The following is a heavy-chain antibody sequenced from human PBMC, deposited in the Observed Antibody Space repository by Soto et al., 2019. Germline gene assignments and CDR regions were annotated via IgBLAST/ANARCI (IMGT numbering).Heavy chain of an antibody. CDR3: ARVGLFFSYYYYGMDV. V-gene: IGHV3-7*03. CDR2: INQDGSEK. D-gene: IGHD2-21*01. CDR1: GFTVSTYW. Sequence: EVQLVESGGGSVQPGGSLRLSCAASGFTVSTYWMSWARQAPGKGLEWVANINQDGSEKYYVDSVKGRFTISRDNAGSSLYLQMTSLRAEDTAVYYCARVGLFFSYYYYGMDVWGQGTTVTVTS. J-gene: IGHJ6*02.